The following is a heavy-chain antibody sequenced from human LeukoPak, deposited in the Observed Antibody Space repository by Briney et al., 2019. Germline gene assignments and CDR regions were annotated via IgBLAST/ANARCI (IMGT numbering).Heavy chain of an antibody. CDR1: GYTFTGYY. CDR2: MNPNSGNT. D-gene: IGHD3-3*01. V-gene: IGHV1-8*02. Sequence: GASVKVSCKASGYTFTGYYMHWVRQAPGQGLEWMGWMNPNSGNTGYAQKFQGRVTMTRNTSISTAYMELSSLRSEDTAVYYCARVEKIYDFWSGYYSAGNYYYYGMDVWGQGTAVTVSS. J-gene: IGHJ6*02. CDR3: ARVEKIYDFWSGYYSAGNYYYYGMDV.